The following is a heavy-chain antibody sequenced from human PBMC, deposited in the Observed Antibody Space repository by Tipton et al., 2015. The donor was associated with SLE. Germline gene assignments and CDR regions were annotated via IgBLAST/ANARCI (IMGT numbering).Heavy chain of an antibody. Sequence: QLVQSGAEVKKPGESLRISCKGSGYSFTSYWISWVRQMPGKGLEWMGRIDPSDSYTNYSPSFQGHVTISADKSISTAYLQWSSLKASDTAMYYCARGHTAMVGSLYYYGMDVWGQGTTVTVSS. CDR3: ARGHTAMVGSLYYYGMDV. CDR2: IDPSDSYT. J-gene: IGHJ6*02. CDR1: GYSFTSYW. V-gene: IGHV5-10-1*01. D-gene: IGHD5-18*01.